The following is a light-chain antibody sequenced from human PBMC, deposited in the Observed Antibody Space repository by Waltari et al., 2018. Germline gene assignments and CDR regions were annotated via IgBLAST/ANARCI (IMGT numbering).Light chain of an antibody. CDR1: QSIRNY. CDR2: AAF. J-gene: IGKJ4*01. CDR3: EQSYNIPT. V-gene: IGKV1-39*01. Sequence: DIQMTQSPSSLSASVGDRVTIACRASQSIRNYLNWYQQKPGKAPKLLIYAAFTLQSGVPSRFSGSGSGTDFTLTISSLQPEDFATYYCEQSYNIPTFGGGTKVEIK.